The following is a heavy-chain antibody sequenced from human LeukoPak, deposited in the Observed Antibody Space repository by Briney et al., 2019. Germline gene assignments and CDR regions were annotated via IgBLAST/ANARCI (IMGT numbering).Heavy chain of an antibody. CDR3: TRGRDDVVSGTYHYVPFDS. V-gene: IGHV4-34*01. D-gene: IGHD3-16*02. J-gene: IGHJ4*02. Sequence: LRLSCAASKFTFSSYEIHWVRQAPGKGLEWVGEINHSGTINYNPSLKSRVAISVDTSKNQFSLKLNSVTAADTAVYYCTRGRDDVVSGTYHYVPFDSWGQGTLVTVSS. CDR1: KFTFSSYE. CDR2: INHSGTI.